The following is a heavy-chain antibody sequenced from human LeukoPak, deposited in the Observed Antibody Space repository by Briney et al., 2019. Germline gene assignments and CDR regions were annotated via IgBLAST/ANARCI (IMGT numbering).Heavy chain of an antibody. D-gene: IGHD6-13*01. V-gene: IGHV4-34*01. J-gene: IGHJ4*02. Sequence: PSETLSLTCAVYGGSFSGYYWSWIRQPPGKGLEWIGEINHSGSTNYNPSLKSRVTISVDTSKNQFSLKLSSVTAADTAVYYCAREVSRYSSSWYISGFDYWGQGTLVTVSS. CDR3: AREVSRYSSSWYISGFDY. CDR2: INHSGST. CDR1: GGSFSGYY.